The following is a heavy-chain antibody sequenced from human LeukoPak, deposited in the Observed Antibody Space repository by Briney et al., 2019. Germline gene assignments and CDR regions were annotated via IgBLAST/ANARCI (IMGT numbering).Heavy chain of an antibody. CDR1: GGSISSGSYY. CDR3: ASSRRDLEWLSDDY. CDR2: IYTSGST. D-gene: IGHD3-3*01. Sequence: PSQTLSLTCTVSGGSISSGSYYWSWIRQPAGKGLEWIGRIYTSGSTNYNPSLKSRVTISVDTSKNQFSLKLSSVTAADTAVYYCASSRRDLEWLSDDYWGQGTLVTVSS. J-gene: IGHJ4*02. V-gene: IGHV4-61*02.